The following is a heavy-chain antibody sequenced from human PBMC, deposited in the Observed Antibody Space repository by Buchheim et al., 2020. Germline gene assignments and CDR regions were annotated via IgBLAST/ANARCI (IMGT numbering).Heavy chain of an antibody. J-gene: IGHJ4*02. CDR2: IYHSGST. V-gene: IGHV4-4*02. Sequence: QVQLQESGPGLVTPSGTLSLTCAVSGGSISSGNWWSWVRQPPGKGLEWIGEIYHSGSTNYNPSLKSRVSISVAMSKNHFSLYLTSVTAADTAVYYCAREGGGSYNLGYWGQGTL. CDR3: AREGGGSYNLGY. CDR1: GGSISSGNW. D-gene: IGHD1-1*01.